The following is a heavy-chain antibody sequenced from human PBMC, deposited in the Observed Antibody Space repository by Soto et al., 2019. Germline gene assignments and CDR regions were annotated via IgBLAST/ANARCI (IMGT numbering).Heavy chain of an antibody. CDR3: SRGAAGFDY. D-gene: IGHD6-13*01. CDR2: IGTAGDT. Sequence: EVQLVESGGDLVQPGGSLRLSCAASGFTFDTYDFHWVHQATGKGLEWVSAIGTAGDTYYAGSVKGRFTISRENAKNSLYLQMNSLRAGDTAVYYCSRGAAGFDYWGQGTLVTVSS. J-gene: IGHJ4*02. CDR1: GFTFDTYD. V-gene: IGHV3-13*01.